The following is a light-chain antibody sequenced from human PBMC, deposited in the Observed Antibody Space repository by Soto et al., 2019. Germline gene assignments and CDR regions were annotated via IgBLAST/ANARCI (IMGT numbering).Light chain of an antibody. CDR2: GAA. J-gene: IGKJ2*01. CDR1: QSVSSSY. CDR3: QQYRSSPPMYT. Sequence: EIVLTQSPGTLSLSPGERATLSCRASQSVSSSYLAWYQQKPGQAPRLLIYGAASRATGIPDRFSGSGSGTDFTLTISRLEPEDVEVYYSQQYRSSPPMYTFGQGTKLEIK. V-gene: IGKV3-20*01.